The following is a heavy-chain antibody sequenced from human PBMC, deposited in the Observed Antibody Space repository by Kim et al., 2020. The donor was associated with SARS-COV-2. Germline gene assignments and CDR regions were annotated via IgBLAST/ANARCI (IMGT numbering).Heavy chain of an antibody. CDR1: GFTFSSYA. V-gene: IGHV3-23*01. Sequence: GGSLRLSCAASGFTFSSYAMSWVRQAPGKGLEWVSAISGSGGSTYYADSVKGRFTISRDNSKNTLYLQMNSLRAEDTAVYYCAKARVYGDFGYWYFDLWGRGTLVTVSS. CDR2: ISGSGGST. D-gene: IGHD4-17*01. CDR3: AKARVYGDFGYWYFDL. J-gene: IGHJ2*01.